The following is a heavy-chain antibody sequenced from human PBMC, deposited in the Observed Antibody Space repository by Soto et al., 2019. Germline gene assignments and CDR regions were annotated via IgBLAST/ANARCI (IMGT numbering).Heavy chain of an antibody. D-gene: IGHD3-9*01. CDR3: AKVGRRYFDWPPYYFDY. CDR1: GFTFSSYG. CDR2: ISYDGSNK. Sequence: GGSLRLSCAASGFTFSSYGMHWVRQAPGKGLEWVAVISYDGSNKYYADSVKGRFTISRDNSKNTLYLQMNSLRAEDTAVYYCAKVGRRYFDWPPYYFDYWGQGTLVTVSS. V-gene: IGHV3-30*18. J-gene: IGHJ4*02.